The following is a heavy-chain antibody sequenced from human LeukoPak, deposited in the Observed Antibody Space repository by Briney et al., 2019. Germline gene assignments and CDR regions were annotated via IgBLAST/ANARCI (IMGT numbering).Heavy chain of an antibody. CDR1: GFTFDDYA. D-gene: IGHD2-15*01. Sequence: PGRSLRLSCAASGFTFDDYAMHWVRQAPGKGLECISTISDDSSFTYYADSVKGRSAISRDDSKNTLYLQMNNLKVEDTAVYYCAKGRCSGVGCDSFHSWGQGALVTVSS. V-gene: IGHV3-23*01. CDR3: AKGRCSGVGCDSFHS. CDR2: ISDDSSFT. J-gene: IGHJ4*02.